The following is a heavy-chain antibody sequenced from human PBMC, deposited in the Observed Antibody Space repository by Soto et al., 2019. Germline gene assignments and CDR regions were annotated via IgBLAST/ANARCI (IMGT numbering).Heavy chain of an antibody. J-gene: IGHJ4*02. V-gene: IGHV3-72*01. D-gene: IGHD6-19*01. CDR1: GFTFSDHY. CDR3: TRVRLRSSRSSDY. Sequence: EVQLVESGGGLVQPEGSLRLSCAASGFTFSDHYMDWVRQAPGKGLEWVGRIKNKANSYTPEYAAPVKGRFIISRDDSKSSVFLQMNRLNTGDTAVYYCTRVRLRSSRSSDYWARECWSPSPQ. CDR2: IKNKANSYTP.